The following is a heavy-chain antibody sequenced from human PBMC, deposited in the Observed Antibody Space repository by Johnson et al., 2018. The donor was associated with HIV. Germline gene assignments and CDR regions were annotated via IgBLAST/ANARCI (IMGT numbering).Heavy chain of an antibody. CDR1: GFTFSSYG. Sequence: VQLVESGGGVVQPGRSLRLSCAASGFTFSSYGMHWVRQAPGKGLEWVAVIWYDGSNKYYADSVKGRFTISRDNSKNTLYLQMNSLRAEYTAVYYCAKAPTRIAARDAFDIWGQGTMVTVSS. CDR2: IWYDGSNK. V-gene: IGHV3-33*06. CDR3: AKAPTRIAARDAFDI. D-gene: IGHD6-13*01. J-gene: IGHJ3*02.